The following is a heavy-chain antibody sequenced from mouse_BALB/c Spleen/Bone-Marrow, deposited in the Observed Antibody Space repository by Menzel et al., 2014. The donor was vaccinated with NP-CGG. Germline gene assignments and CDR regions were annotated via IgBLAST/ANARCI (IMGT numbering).Heavy chain of an antibody. D-gene: IGHD2-1*01. CDR2: INPDSSTI. J-gene: IGHJ3*01. CDR1: GFDFSRYW. Sequence: EVKLLESGGGLVQPGGSLKLSCVASGFDFSRYWMSWVRQAPGKGLEWIGEINPDSSTINYTPSLKDKFITSRDNAKNTLYLQMSKVRSEDTALYYCARPGWGNYVFVYWGQGTLVTVST. V-gene: IGHV4-1*02. CDR3: ARPGWGNYVFVY.